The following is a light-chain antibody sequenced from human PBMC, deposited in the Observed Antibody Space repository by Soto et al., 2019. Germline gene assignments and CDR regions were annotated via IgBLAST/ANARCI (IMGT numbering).Light chain of an antibody. Sequence: QSALTQPASVSGSPGQSITISCTGTSSDVGGYNYVSWYQQHPGKAPKFMIYEVSNRPSGVSNRFSGSKSGNTASLTISGLQAEDEADYYCSSYTSSVSYVFGTGTKAPS. V-gene: IGLV2-14*01. CDR2: EVS. J-gene: IGLJ1*01. CDR1: SSDVGGYNY. CDR3: SSYTSSVSYV.